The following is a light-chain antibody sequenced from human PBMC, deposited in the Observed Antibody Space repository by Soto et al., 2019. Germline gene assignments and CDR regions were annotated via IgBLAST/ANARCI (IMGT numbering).Light chain of an antibody. CDR1: IRDVGAYNL. CDR3: SAYTARRTLV. V-gene: IGLV2-14*01. CDR2: EVR. Sequence: QSALTQPASVSGSAGQSITISCSGTIRDVGAYNLVSWYQQHPGTAPKLIIYEVRNRPSGISSRFSGSRSGNTASLTISGAQYEDEDDYCCSAYTARRTLVFGGGTKLTVL. J-gene: IGLJ3*02.